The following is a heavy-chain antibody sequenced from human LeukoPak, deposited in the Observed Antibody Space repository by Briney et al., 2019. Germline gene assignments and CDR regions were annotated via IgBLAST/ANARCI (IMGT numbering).Heavy chain of an antibody. J-gene: IGHJ4*02. CDR3: ARLMITFGGTYREDY. CDR2: INPNSGGT. V-gene: IGHV1-2*06. CDR1: GYTFTGYY. Sequence: ASVKVSCKASGYTFTGYYMHWVRQAPGQGLEWMGRINPNSGGTNYAQKFQGRVTMTRDTSISTAYMELSRLRSDDTAVYYCARLMITFGGTYREDYWGQGTLVTVSS. D-gene: IGHD3-16*01.